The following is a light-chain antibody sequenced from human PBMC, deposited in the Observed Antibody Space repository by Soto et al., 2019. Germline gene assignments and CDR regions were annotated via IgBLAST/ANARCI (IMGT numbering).Light chain of an antibody. Sequence: QSVLTQPASVSGSLGQSITITCTGTSSDVGAYNYVAWYQQHPGKDPRLMIYDGSKRPSAISNRFSCSKSGNTASLTISGLQAEDDADYHCSSYTVSSSWVFGGGTKLTVL. J-gene: IGLJ3*02. CDR2: DGS. V-gene: IGLV2-14*03. CDR1: SSDVGAYNY. CDR3: SSYTVSSSWV.